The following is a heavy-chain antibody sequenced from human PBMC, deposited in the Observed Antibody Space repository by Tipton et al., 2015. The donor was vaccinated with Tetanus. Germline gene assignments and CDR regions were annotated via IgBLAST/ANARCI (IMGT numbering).Heavy chain of an antibody. J-gene: IGHJ4*02. Sequence: SLRLSCAASGFTLSRYTLNWVRQAPGKGPEWVANIKEDGSVKGYVDSVKGRFTTSRDNAKNSLSLQMSSLRGEDTAVYYCAREGYWGQGTLVTVSS. CDR1: GFTLSRYT. CDR2: IKEDGSVK. V-gene: IGHV3-7*01. CDR3: AREGY.